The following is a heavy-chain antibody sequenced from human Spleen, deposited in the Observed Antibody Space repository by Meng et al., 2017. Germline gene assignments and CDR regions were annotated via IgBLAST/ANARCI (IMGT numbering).Heavy chain of an antibody. CDR2: SHYGGST. J-gene: IGHJ4*02. D-gene: IGHD4-17*01. CDR1: GVSSSNYI. Sequence: VCGQVLEQGSEMLSLPNPSAGVSSSNYIRSWSRQPAGKGVEVIGNSHYGGSTNYTASVKGRFAMSRDNSKNQLSLKMSSLSAADTAVYYCAKWMSTETSFDSWGQGTLVTVSS. CDR3: AKWMSTETSFDS. V-gene: IGHV4-59*12.